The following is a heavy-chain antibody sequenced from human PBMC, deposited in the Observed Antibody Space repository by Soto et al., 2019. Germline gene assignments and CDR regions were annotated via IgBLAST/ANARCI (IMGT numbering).Heavy chain of an antibody. CDR2: INAGNGNT. CDR1: GYTVTSYA. Sequence: QVQLVQSGAEVKKPGASVKVSCKASGYTVTSYAMHWVRQAPGQRLEWMGWINAGNGNTKYSQKFQGRVTITRDASASTAYMELSSLRSEDTAVYYCERDLDSSWDFDYWCQGTLVTVSS. D-gene: IGHD6-13*01. CDR3: ERDLDSSWDFDY. V-gene: IGHV1-3*01. J-gene: IGHJ4*02.